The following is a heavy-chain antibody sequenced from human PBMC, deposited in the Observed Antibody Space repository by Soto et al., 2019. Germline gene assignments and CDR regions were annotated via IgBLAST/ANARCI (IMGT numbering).Heavy chain of an antibody. J-gene: IGHJ5*01. V-gene: IGHV3-23*01. CDR2: ISENSGGT. Sequence: GGSLRLSCGASGFTVSGNSLSWVRQAPGKGLEWVSSISENSGGTYYADSVKGRFTISRDNSKNTLYLQMNSLRAEDTALYYCARKPNGFDSWGQGTLVTVSS. CDR3: ARKPNGFDS. CDR1: GFTVSGNS.